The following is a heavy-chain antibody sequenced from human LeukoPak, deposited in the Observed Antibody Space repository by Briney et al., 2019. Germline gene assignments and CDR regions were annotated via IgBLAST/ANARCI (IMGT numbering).Heavy chain of an antibody. Sequence: PGGSLRLSCAATGFTVSSNYMNWVRQAPGKGLEWVSAISGSGGSTYYADSVKGRSTISRDNSKNTLYLQMNSLRAEDTAVYYCAKAGIVGATVLCDYWGQGTLVTVSS. CDR1: GFTVSSNY. J-gene: IGHJ4*02. V-gene: IGHV3-23*01. CDR3: AKAGIVGATVLCDY. CDR2: ISGSGGST. D-gene: IGHD1-26*01.